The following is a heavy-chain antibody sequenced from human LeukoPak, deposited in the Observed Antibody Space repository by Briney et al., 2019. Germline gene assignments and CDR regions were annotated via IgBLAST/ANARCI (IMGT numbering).Heavy chain of an antibody. CDR3: AKDYYASSGYYYAYLGLIDY. Sequence: RGSLRLSCAASGFTFSTFAMSWVRQAPGKGLEWVSTISGSGGGTFYADSVKGRFTISRDNSKNTLYLQVNSLRAEDTAVYYCAKDYYASSGYYYAYLGLIDYWGQGTLVTVYS. CDR2: ISGSGGGT. CDR1: GFTFSTFA. V-gene: IGHV3-23*01. D-gene: IGHD3-22*01. J-gene: IGHJ4*02.